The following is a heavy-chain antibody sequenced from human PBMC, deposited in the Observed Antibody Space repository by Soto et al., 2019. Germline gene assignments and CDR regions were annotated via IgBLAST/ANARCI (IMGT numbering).Heavy chain of an antibody. CDR3: ARKRDGYISDAFDI. J-gene: IGHJ3*02. CDR1: GGSISSYY. CDR2: IYYSGST. D-gene: IGHD5-12*01. V-gene: IGHV4-59*01. Sequence: SETLSLTCTVSGGSISSYYWSWIRQPPGKGLEWIGYIYYSGSTNYNPSLKSRVTISVDTSKNQFSLKLSSVTAADTAVYYCARKRDGYISDAFDIWGQGTMVTVSS.